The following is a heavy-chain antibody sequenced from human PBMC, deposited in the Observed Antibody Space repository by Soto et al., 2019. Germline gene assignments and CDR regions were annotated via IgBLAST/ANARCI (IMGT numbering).Heavy chain of an antibody. Sequence: SVKVSCKAAGGTFSSYAISWVRQAPGQGLEWMGGIIPIFGTANYAQKFQGRVTITADKSTSTAYMELSSLRSEDTAVYYCARDPGSGSYYTGKNNYNWFDPWGQGTLVTVSS. D-gene: IGHD3-10*01. CDR3: ARDPGSGSYYTGKNNYNWFDP. CDR1: GGTFSSYA. J-gene: IGHJ5*02. V-gene: IGHV1-69*06. CDR2: IIPIFGTA.